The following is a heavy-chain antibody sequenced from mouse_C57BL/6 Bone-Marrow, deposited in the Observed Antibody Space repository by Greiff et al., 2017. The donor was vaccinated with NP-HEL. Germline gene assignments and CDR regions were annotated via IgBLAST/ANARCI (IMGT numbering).Heavy chain of an antibody. J-gene: IGHJ4*01. CDR2: IRSKSNNYAT. Sequence: EVHLVESGGGLVQPKGSLKLSCAASGFSFNTYAMNWVRQAPGKGLEWVARIRSKSNNYATYYADSVKDRFTISRDDSESMLYLQMNNLKTEDTAMYYCVRLTYYYGSSYDAMDYWGQGTSVTVSS. V-gene: IGHV10-1*01. CDR3: VRLTYYYGSSYDAMDY. CDR1: GFSFNTYA. D-gene: IGHD1-1*01.